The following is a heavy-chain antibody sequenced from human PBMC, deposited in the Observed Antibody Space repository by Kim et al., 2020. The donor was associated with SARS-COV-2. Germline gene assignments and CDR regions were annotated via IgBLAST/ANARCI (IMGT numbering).Heavy chain of an antibody. V-gene: IGHV4-4*02. CDR1: GGSISSSNW. CDR2: IYHSGST. Sequence: SETLSLTCAVSGGSISSSNWWSWVRQPPGKGLEWIGEIYHSGSTNYNPSLKSRVTISVDKSKNQFSLKLSSVTAADTAVYYCARDGLDYGDEPHYYYYGMDVWGQGTTVTVSS. D-gene: IGHD4-17*01. J-gene: IGHJ6*02. CDR3: ARDGLDYGDEPHYYYYGMDV.